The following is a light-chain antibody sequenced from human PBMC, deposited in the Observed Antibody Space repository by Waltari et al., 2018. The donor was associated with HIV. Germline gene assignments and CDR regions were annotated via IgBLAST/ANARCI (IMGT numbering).Light chain of an antibody. CDR3: SSYISSATPE. V-gene: IGLV2-14*01. CDR2: EVT. CDR1: SSDVGDYY. J-gene: IGLJ3*02. Sequence: QSALTQPASVSGSPGQSISISCTGTSSDVGDYYVSWYQHHSGNAPKVILYEVTTRPSGVSHRFAGSKAGNTASLTISGLLPEDEADYFCSSYISSATPEFGGGTRLTVL.